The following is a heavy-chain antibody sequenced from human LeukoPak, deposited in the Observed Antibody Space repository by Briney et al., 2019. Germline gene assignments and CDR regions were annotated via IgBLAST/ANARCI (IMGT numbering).Heavy chain of an antibody. D-gene: IGHD6-13*01. J-gene: IGHJ3*02. Sequence: SETLSLTCAVANESVSRGSYSWSWIRQSPGKGLEWIGYIYYSGSTNYNPSLKSRVTVSVDTSKNQFSLKLSSVTAADTAVYYCARHEEVLGIAAAGPNDAFDIWGQGTMVTVSS. V-gene: IGHV4-61*01. CDR3: ARHEEVLGIAAAGPNDAFDI. CDR1: NESVSRGSYS. CDR2: IYYSGST.